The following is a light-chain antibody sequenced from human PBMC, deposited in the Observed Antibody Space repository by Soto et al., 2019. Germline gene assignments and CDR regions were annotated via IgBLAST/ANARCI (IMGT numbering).Light chain of an antibody. J-gene: IGLJ1*01. CDR1: SSDVGAYDF. Sequence: QSALTQPASVSGSPGQSVTISCTGTSSDVGAYDFVSWYQQHPGKAPKVMIYEVSDRPSGVSNRIFGSKSYTTASLTVSGLQAEDEADYYCSSFAGTNSFVFGTGTKLTVL. CDR2: EVS. V-gene: IGLV2-14*01. CDR3: SSFAGTNSFV.